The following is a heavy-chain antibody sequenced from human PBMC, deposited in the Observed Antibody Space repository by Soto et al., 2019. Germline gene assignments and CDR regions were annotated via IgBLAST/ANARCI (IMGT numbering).Heavy chain of an antibody. Sequence: SYKSSGYKFVNYWIRWVRQMNGKGLEWVGIIYPGDSDTRYSPSFQGQVTISADKSINTAYLQWSSLKASDTAMYYCARPYSFDSSGYYEYWGQGTLVTVSS. CDR2: IYPGDSDT. D-gene: IGHD3-22*01. CDR1: GYKFVNYW. CDR3: ARPYSFDSSGYYEY. V-gene: IGHV5-51*01. J-gene: IGHJ4*02.